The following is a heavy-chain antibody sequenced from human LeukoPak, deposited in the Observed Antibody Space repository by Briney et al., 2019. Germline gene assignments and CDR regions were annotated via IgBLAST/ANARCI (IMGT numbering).Heavy chain of an antibody. V-gene: IGHV1-2*02. Sequence: ASGKVSCKASGYTFTGSYMHWVRQAPGQGLEWMGWINPNSGGTNFAQKFQGRVTMTTDTSISTAYMELSRLRSDDTAMYYCARDRIAAARYSMDGWGQGTTVTVSS. CDR1: GYTFTGSY. J-gene: IGHJ6*02. CDR3: ARDRIAAARYSMDG. D-gene: IGHD6-13*01. CDR2: INPNSGGT.